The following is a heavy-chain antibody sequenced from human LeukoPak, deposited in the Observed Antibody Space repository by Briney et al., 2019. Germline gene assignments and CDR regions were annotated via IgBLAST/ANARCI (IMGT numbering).Heavy chain of an antibody. V-gene: IGHV3-21*04. CDR1: GFTFSSYS. J-gene: IGHJ4*02. CDR2: ISSSSSYI. Sequence: TTGGSLRLSCAASGFTFSSYSMNWVRQAPGKGLEWVSSISSSSSYIYYADSVKGRFTISRDISKNTLYLQLNSLRAEDTAAYYCARPPRGYAPFDYWGQGTLVTVSS. CDR3: ARPPRGYAPFDY. D-gene: IGHD5-18*01.